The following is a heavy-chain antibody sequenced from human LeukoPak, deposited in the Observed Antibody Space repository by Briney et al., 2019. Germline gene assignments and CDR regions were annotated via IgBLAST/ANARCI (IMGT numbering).Heavy chain of an antibody. J-gene: IGHJ3*02. D-gene: IGHD4-11*01. CDR2: ISGSGGST. V-gene: IGHV3-23*01. CDR1: GFSFSNFA. CDR3: AKFYSLTYAFDI. Sequence: GGSLRLSCAAPGFSFSNFAMSWARQAPGKGLEWVSSISGSGGSTYYADSVKGRFAISRDNSKNTLYLQMNSLRAEDTAVYYCAKFYSLTYAFDIWGQGTMVTVSS.